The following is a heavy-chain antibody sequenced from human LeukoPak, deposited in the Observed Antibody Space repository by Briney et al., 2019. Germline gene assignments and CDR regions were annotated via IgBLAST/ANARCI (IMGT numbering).Heavy chain of an antibody. J-gene: IGHJ3*02. CDR2: INHSGST. D-gene: IGHD1-14*01. V-gene: IGHV4-34*01. CDR1: GGSFSGYY. Sequence: PSETLSLTCAVYGGSFSGYYWSWIRQPPGKGLEWIGEINHSGSTNYVPSLKSRVTISVDTSKNQLSLKLSSVTAADTAVYYCARDHVRFIRRRNNVFDIWGQGTMVTVSS. CDR3: ARDHVRFIRRRNNVFDI.